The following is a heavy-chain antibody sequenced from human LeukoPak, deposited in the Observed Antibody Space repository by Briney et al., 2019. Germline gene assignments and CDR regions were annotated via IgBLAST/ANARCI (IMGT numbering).Heavy chain of an antibody. J-gene: IGHJ5*02. CDR3: ATIRLRFLEWLLNS. Sequence: ASVKVSCKVSGYTLTELSMHWVRQAPGKGLGWMGGFDPEDGETIYAQKFQGRVTMTEDTSTDTAYMELSSLRSEDTAVYYCATIRLRFLEWLLNSWGQGTLVTVSS. CDR1: GYTLTELS. V-gene: IGHV1-24*01. D-gene: IGHD3-3*01. CDR2: FDPEDGET.